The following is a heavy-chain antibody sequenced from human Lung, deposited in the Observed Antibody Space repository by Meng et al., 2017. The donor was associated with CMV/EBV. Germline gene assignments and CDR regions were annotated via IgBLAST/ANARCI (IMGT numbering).Heavy chain of an antibody. Sequence: QVQLQESGPGLVKPSQTLSLTCTVSGGSISSDDYFWSWIRLPPGKGLEWLGYIRHSRSSYSIPSLQSRLTMTYDTSRNQFSLSLTSVTAADTAIYYCVRGFYYFAGDGYCHDFWGPGTLVTVSS. CDR2: IRHSRSS. CDR1: GGSISSDDYF. V-gene: IGHV4-30-4*01. CDR3: VRGFYYFAGDGYCHDF. J-gene: IGHJ4*02. D-gene: IGHD3-22*01.